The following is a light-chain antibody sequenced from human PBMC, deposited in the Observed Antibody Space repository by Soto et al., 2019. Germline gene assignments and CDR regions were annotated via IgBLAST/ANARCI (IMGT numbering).Light chain of an antibody. V-gene: IGKV3-11*01. Sequence: EIVLTQSPATLSLSPGNRATLSCRASQSVSSYLAWYQQKPGQAPRLLIYDASNRATGIPARFSGSGSGTDFTLPITSLEAEDFAVYYCQQRSNWPSTFGGGTKVEIK. J-gene: IGKJ4*01. CDR1: QSVSSY. CDR2: DAS. CDR3: QQRSNWPST.